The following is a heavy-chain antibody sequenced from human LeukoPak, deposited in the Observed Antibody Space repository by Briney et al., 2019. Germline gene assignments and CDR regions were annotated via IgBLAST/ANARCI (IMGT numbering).Heavy chain of an antibody. V-gene: IGHV3-23*01. CDR1: GFTFSSYA. D-gene: IGHD3-22*01. CDR2: ISGSGDST. CDR3: AKRPNCYDSSGFLPYYFDY. J-gene: IGHJ4*02. Sequence: GGSLRLSCAASGFTFSSYAMSWVRQAPGKGLEWVSAISGSGDSTYYADSVKGRFTISRDNSKNTLYLQMNSLRAEDTAVYYCAKRPNCYDSSGFLPYYFDYWGQGTLVTVSS.